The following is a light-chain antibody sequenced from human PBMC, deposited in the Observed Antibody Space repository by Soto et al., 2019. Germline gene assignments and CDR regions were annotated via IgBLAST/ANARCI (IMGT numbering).Light chain of an antibody. V-gene: IGLV1-44*01. CDR2: TNN. CDR1: SSNIGSNT. CDR3: AAWDDSLNGVV. Sequence: QSVLTQPPSASGTPGQRVTISCSGSSSNIGSNTVTWYQHLPGTAPKLLIYTNNQRPSGVPDRFSGSKPGTSASLAISGLQSEDEADYYCAAWDDSLNGVVFGGGTKLTVL. J-gene: IGLJ2*01.